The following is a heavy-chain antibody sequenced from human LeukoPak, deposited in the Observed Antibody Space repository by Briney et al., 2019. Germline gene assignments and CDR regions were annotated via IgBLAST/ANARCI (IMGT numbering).Heavy chain of an antibody. CDR1: GGSLSGSY. CDR3: ARADDFWSGYYDY. CDR2: INHSGST. D-gene: IGHD3-3*01. Sequence: PSETLSLTCAVYGGSLSGSYWSWIRQPPGKGLEWIGEINHSGSTNYNPSLKSRVTISVDASKNQFSLKLSSVTAADTAVYYCARADDFWSGYYDYWGQGTLVTVSS. J-gene: IGHJ4*02. V-gene: IGHV4-34*01.